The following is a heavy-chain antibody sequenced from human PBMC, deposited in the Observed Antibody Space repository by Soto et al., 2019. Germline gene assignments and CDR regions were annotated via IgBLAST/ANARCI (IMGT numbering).Heavy chain of an antibody. V-gene: IGHV4-59*08. D-gene: IGHD3-16*01. CDR2: IYYSGST. CDR1: GGSISSYY. CDR3: ARHHDHYANWFDP. J-gene: IGHJ5*02. Sequence: SETLSLTCTVSGGSISSYYWSWIRQPPGKGLEWIGYIYYSGSTNYNPSLKSRVTISVDTSKNQFSLKLSSVTAADTAVYYCARHHDHYANWFDPWGQGTLVTVSS.